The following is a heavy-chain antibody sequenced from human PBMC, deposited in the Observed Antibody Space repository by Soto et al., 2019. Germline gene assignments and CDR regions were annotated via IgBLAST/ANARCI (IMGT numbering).Heavy chain of an antibody. D-gene: IGHD2-15*01. Sequence: SQTRSVTCAISGSSISSDIATWSCIRQSPSRGLEWLGRTYYRSKWFNEYAVSVRSRITINPDTSKNQFSLQLNSVTPEDSAVYYCARKYGYSFDYWGQGTMVTVSS. CDR1: GSSISSDIAT. V-gene: IGHV6-1*01. J-gene: IGHJ4*02. CDR3: ARKYGYSFDY. CDR2: TYYRSKWFN.